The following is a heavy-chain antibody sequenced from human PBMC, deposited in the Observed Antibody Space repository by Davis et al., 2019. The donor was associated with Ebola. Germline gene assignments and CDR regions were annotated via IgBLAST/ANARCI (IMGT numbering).Heavy chain of an antibody. Sequence: PGGSLRLSCAASGITFSGTAVHWVRQASGKGLEWVGRIRSKSNSFAPEFAAWVKSRFTISRDDSKNTAYLQMKSLKTEDTAVYYCSRHSPFRFLDYWGQGTLVTVSS. V-gene: IGHV3-73*01. CDR2: IRSKSNSFAP. D-gene: IGHD3-3*01. J-gene: IGHJ4*02. CDR3: SRHSPFRFLDY. CDR1: GITFSGTA.